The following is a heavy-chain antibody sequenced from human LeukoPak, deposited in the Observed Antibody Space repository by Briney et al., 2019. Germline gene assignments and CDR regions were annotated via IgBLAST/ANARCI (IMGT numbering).Heavy chain of an antibody. CDR3: ARHYGP. CDR2: ISYTGDT. D-gene: IGHD3-16*01. CDR1: GGSFSGYS. Sequence: SETLSLTCGVFGGSFSGYSWNWIRQAPGKGLEWIGDISYTGDTNYSPSLKSRVTISVDTSKNQFSLKLNSVTATDTAVYYCARHYGPWGQGTLVTVSS. J-gene: IGHJ4*02. V-gene: IGHV4-34*01.